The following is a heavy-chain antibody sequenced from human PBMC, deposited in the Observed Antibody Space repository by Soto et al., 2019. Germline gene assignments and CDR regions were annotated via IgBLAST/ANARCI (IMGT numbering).Heavy chain of an antibody. J-gene: IGHJ4*02. CDR2: ISGYNANT. D-gene: IGHD3-3*01. CDR1: GYTFNSFG. CDR3: PRYFWSSRLPYHFDH. Sequence: QVQLVQSGPEVKKPGASVKVSCKGSGYTFNSFGISWVRQAPGQGLEWMGWISGYNANTKYAQKFQGRVTMTTDTSTSTAYMDLRSLRSDDTAVYYCPRYFWSSRLPYHFDHWGQGSLVTVSS. V-gene: IGHV1-18*01.